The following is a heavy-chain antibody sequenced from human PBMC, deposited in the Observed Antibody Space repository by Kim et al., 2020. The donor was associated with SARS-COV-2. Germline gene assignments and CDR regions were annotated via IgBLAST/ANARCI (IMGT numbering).Heavy chain of an antibody. CDR3: ARHAGVVTGFAH. V-gene: IGHV4-39*01. J-gene: IGHJ4*01. D-gene: IGHD3-22*01. CDR2: IYYAGST. Sequence: SETLSLTCTVSGGSISDTTYYWGWIRQPPGKGLEWIGSIYYAGSTNYNPSLKSRVTISVDTSRNQFSLKLSSVTAADTTVYYCARHAGVVTGFAHWGQGTLVTVSS. CDR1: GGSISDTTYY.